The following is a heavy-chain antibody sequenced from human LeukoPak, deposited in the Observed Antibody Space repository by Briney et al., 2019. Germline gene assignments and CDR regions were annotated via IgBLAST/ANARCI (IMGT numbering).Heavy chain of an antibody. CDR1: GFTFSSYS. Sequence: PGGSLRLSCAASGFTFSSYSMNWARQAPGKGLEWVSYISSSSSTIYYADSVKGRFTISRDNAKNSLYLQMNSLRAEDTAVYYCARDHRLYYDFWSGFHAFDIWGQGTMVTVSS. CDR2: ISSSSSTI. D-gene: IGHD3-3*01. V-gene: IGHV3-48*01. J-gene: IGHJ3*02. CDR3: ARDHRLYYDFWSGFHAFDI.